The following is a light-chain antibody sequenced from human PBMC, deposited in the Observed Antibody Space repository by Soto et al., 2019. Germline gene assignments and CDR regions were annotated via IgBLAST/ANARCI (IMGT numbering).Light chain of an antibody. CDR3: HQYGRSASSIT. CDR2: DAS. Sequence: ESVLTQSPGTLSLSPGDRATLSCRASQSVRSGHLAWYQQKPGQAPRLVIYDASTRATGIPDRFSGGGSGTDCSLTISRVEPEDFAVYYCHQYGRSASSITFGPGTKVEIK. J-gene: IGKJ3*01. CDR1: QSVRSGH. V-gene: IGKV3-20*01.